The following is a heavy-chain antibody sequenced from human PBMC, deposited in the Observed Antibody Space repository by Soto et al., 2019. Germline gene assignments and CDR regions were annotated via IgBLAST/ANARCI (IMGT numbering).Heavy chain of an antibody. D-gene: IGHD1-26*01. J-gene: IGHJ6*02. V-gene: IGHV1-69*13. CDR2: IIPIFGTA. Sequence: SVKVSCKASGGTFSSYAISWVRQAPGQGLEWMGGIIPIFGTANYAQKFQGRVTITADESTSTAYMELSSLRSEDTAVYYCARDRVGATSYYYYGMDVWGQGTTVTVSS. CDR3: ARDRVGATSYYYYGMDV. CDR1: GGTFSSYA.